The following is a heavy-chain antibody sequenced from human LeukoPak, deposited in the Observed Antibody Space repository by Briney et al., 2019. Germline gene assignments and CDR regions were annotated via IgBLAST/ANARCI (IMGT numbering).Heavy chain of an antibody. D-gene: IGHD4-17*01. J-gene: IGHJ4*02. CDR3: ARAIDYGDSYFDY. CDR2: IYNSGSA. V-gene: IGHV4-61*02. Sequence: TPSETLSLTCTVSGDSINSGSYYWSWIRQPAGKGLEWIGRIYNSGSANYNPSLKSRVTISVDTSKNQFSLRLSSVTAADTAVYYCARAIDYGDSYFDYWGQGTLVTVSS. CDR1: GDSINSGSYY.